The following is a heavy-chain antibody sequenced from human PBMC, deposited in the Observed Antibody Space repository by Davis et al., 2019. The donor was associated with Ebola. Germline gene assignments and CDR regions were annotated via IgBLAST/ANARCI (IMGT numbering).Heavy chain of an antibody. CDR2: ISAYNGNT. J-gene: IGHJ4*02. CDR3: ARGSRFLEWLGLFDY. D-gene: IGHD3-3*01. Sequence: AASVKVSCKASGYTFTSYGISWVRQAPGQGLEWMGWISAYNGNTNYAQKLQGRVTMTTDTSTSTAYMELSSLRSEDTAVYYCARGSRFLEWLGLFDYWGQGTLVTVSS. V-gene: IGHV1-18*01. CDR1: GYTFTSYG.